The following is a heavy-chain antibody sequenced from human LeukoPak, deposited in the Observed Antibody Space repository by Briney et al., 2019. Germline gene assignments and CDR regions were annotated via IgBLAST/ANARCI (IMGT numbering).Heavy chain of an antibody. Sequence: GGSLRLSCAASGFTFSSYAMSRVRQAPGKGLDWVSAISGSGGSTYYADSVKGRFTISRDNSKNTLYLQMNSLRAEDTAAYYCARALDYGGNARYYYYYYMDVWGKGTTVTVSS. J-gene: IGHJ6*03. CDR1: GFTFSSYA. CDR3: ARALDYGGNARYYYYYYMDV. D-gene: IGHD4-23*01. CDR2: ISGSGGST. V-gene: IGHV3-23*01.